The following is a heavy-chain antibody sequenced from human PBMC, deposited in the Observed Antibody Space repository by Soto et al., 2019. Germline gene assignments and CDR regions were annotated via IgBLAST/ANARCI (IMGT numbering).Heavy chain of an antibody. CDR2: IYYSGST. D-gene: IGHD5-12*01. CDR3: ARDPHQYSGYDFAFDI. CDR1: GGSISSYY. J-gene: IGHJ3*02. Sequence: SETLSLTCTVCGGSISSYYWSWIRQPPGKGLEWIGYIYYSGSTNYNPSLKSRVTISVDTSKNQFSLKLSSVTAADTAVYYCARDPHQYSGYDFAFDIWGQGTMVTVSS. V-gene: IGHV4-59*01.